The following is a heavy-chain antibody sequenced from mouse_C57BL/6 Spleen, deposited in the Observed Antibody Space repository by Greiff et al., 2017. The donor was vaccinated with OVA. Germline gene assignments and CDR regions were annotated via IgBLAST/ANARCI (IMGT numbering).Heavy chain of an antibody. CDR3: ARDYYGSTFDY. CDR1: GYTFTSYW. V-gene: IGHV1-50*01. D-gene: IGHD1-1*01. Sequence: QVQLQQPGAELVKPGASVKLSCKASGYTFTSYWMQWVKQRPGQGLAWIGEIDPSDSYTNYNQKFKGKATLTVDTSSSTAYMQLSSLTSEDSAVYYCARDYYGSTFDYWGQGTTLTVSS. J-gene: IGHJ2*01. CDR2: IDPSDSYT.